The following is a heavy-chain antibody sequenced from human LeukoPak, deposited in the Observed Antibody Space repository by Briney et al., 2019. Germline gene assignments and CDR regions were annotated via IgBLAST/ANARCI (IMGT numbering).Heavy chain of an antibody. CDR1: GGTFSSYA. V-gene: IGHV1-69*13. J-gene: IGHJ4*02. Sequence: SVKVSCKASGGTFSSYAISWVRQAPGQGLEWMGGIIPIFGTANYAQKFQGRVTITADESTSTAYMELSSLRSEDTAVYYCARDHLNGDYYFDYWGQGTLVTVSS. CDR3: ARDHLNGDYYFDY. D-gene: IGHD4-17*01. CDR2: IIPIFGTA.